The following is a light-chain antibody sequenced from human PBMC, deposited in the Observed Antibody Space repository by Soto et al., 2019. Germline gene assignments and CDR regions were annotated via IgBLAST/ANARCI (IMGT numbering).Light chain of an antibody. J-gene: IGLJ1*01. CDR2: EVS. CDR1: GSDVGAYIY. V-gene: IGLV2-14*01. Sequence: QSALTQPASVSGSPGQSITISCSGTGSDVGAYIYVSWYQQRPGSAPRLIISEVSDRPSGVSNRFSGSKSGDTASLTISGLQPEDEADYYCAAWDDSLNGSVFGSGTKVTVL. CDR3: AAWDDSLNGSV.